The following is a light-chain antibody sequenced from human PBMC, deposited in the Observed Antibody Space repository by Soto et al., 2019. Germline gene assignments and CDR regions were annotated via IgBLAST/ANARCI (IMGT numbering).Light chain of an antibody. CDR3: MQGLQTLPT. Sequence: DIVMTQSPLSLPVTPGEPASISCRSSQSLLHSDGYNYLDWYLQKPGQSPQLLIYLTSKRASGVPDRFSGSGSGTDFILKISRVGAEDVGVYFCMQGLQTLPTFGPGTKVHIK. V-gene: IGKV2-28*01. CDR2: LTS. CDR1: QSLLHSDGYNY. J-gene: IGKJ3*01.